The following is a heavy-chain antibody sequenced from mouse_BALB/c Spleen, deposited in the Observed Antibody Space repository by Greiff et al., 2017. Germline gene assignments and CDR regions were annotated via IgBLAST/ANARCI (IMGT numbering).Heavy chain of an antibody. V-gene: IGHV5-9-3*01. J-gene: IGHJ4*01. Sequence: EVKLMESGGGLVKPGGSLKLSCAASGFTFSSYAMSWVRQTPEKRLEWVATISSGGSYTYYPDSVKGRFTISRDNAKNTLYLQMSSLRSEDTAMYYCANYGSSYRYAMDYWGQGTSVTVSS. CDR3: ANYGSSYRYAMDY. D-gene: IGHD1-1*01. CDR1: GFTFSSYA. CDR2: ISSGGSYT.